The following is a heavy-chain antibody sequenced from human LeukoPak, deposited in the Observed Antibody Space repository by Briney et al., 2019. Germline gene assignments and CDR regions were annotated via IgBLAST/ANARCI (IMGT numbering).Heavy chain of an antibody. CDR1: GGSFSGHY. Sequence: SETLSLTCAVYGGSFSGHYWSWIRQPPGKGLEWIGEIYHSGSTNYNPSLKSRVTISLDMSKNQFSLKLRSVTAADTAVYYCATRTYYCDNPALSHDYWGQGTLVTVSS. V-gene: IGHV4-34*01. J-gene: IGHJ4*02. D-gene: IGHD3-22*01. CDR2: IYHSGST. CDR3: ATRTYYCDNPALSHDY.